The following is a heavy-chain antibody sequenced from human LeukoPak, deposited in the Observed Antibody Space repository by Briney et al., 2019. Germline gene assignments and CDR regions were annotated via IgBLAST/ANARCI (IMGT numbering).Heavy chain of an antibody. CDR3: ARARYSGYDGAFDI. Sequence: SETLSLTCTVSGGSISGYFWSWIRQPAGKTLEWIGRIYSSGSTDYNPSLKGQVTMSVDTSKNHFSLKLSSVTAADTATYYCARARYSGYDGAFDIWGQGTMVTVSS. V-gene: IGHV4-4*07. D-gene: IGHD5-12*01. J-gene: IGHJ3*02. CDR2: IYSSGST. CDR1: GGSISGYF.